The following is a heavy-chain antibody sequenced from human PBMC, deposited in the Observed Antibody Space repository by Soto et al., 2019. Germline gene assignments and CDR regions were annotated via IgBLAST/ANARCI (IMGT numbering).Heavy chain of an antibody. D-gene: IGHD3-16*01. Sequence: QVQLVESGGGVVQPGRSLRLSCAASGFTFSSYGMHWVRQAPGKGLEWVAVISYDGSNKYYADSVKGRFTISRDNSQNTLYLQLNSLRAEDTAVYHCAKDPEVGEFDYWGQVTLVTVS. CDR3: AKDPEVGEFDY. V-gene: IGHV3-30*18. J-gene: IGHJ4*02. CDR2: ISYDGSNK. CDR1: GFTFSSYG.